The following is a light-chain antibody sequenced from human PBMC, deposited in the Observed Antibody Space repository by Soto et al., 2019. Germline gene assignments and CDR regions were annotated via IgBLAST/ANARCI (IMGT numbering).Light chain of an antibody. CDR1: SSDVGSYNL. CDR2: EVS. CDR3: CSYAGPITFYV. J-gene: IGLJ1*01. Sequence: QSALTQPASVSGSPGQSITISCTGTSSDVGSYNLVSWYQQHPGKAPKLMIYEVSKRPSGVSNRVSGSKSGNTASLTISGLQAEDEASYYCCSYAGPITFYVFGTGTKLTVL. V-gene: IGLV2-23*02.